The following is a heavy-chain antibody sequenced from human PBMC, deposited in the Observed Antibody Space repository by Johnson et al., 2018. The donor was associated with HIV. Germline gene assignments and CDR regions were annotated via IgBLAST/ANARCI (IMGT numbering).Heavy chain of an antibody. CDR3: AKEMLATRSPHAFDL. D-gene: IGHD2-8*01. CDR2: INGDGSRT. V-gene: IGHV3-74*01. J-gene: IGHJ3*01. Sequence: VQLVESGGGLVQPGGSLRLSCGGSGFTFSNYWMQWVRQAPGKGLVWVSRINGDGSRTSYADSVKCRFTISRDNSKNTLYLQMNSLRAEDTAVYYCAKEMLATRSPHAFDLWGQGTMVTVSS. CDR1: GFTFSNYW.